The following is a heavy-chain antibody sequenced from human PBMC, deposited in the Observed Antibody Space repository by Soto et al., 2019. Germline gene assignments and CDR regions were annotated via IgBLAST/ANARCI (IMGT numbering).Heavy chain of an antibody. D-gene: IGHD2-2*01. CDR1: GGSISSGDYY. CDR2: IYYSGST. V-gene: IGHV4-30-4*01. J-gene: IGHJ4*02. Sequence: SLTCTVSGGSISSGDYYWSWIRQPPGKGLEWIGYIYYSGSTYYNPSLKSRVTISVDTSKNQFSLKLSSVTAADTAVYYCARALIVLVPAAMRVPYYFDYWGQGTLVTVSS. CDR3: ARALIVLVPAAMRVPYYFDY.